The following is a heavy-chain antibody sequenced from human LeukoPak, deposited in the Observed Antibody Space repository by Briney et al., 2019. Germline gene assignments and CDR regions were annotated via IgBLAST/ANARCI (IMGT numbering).Heavy chain of an antibody. CDR2: INHSGST. CDR3: ARRCITIFGVVRGGPYGMDV. D-gene: IGHD3-3*01. CDR1: GGSFSGYY. Sequence: SETLSLTCAVYGGSFSGYYWSWIRQPPGKELEWIGEINHSGSTNYNPSLKSRVTISVDTSKNQFSLKLSSVTAADTAVYYCARRCITIFGVVRGGPYGMDVWGQGTTVTVSS. J-gene: IGHJ6*02. V-gene: IGHV4-34*01.